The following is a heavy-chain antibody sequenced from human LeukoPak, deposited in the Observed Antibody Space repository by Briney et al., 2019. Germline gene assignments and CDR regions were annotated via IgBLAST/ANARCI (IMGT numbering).Heavy chain of an antibody. J-gene: IGHJ3*02. V-gene: IGHV4-4*07. CDR3: ARAKAALDAFDI. D-gene: IGHD2-15*01. CDR1: GGAISSYF. CDR2: IYTSGST. Sequence: SGPTLVNPSETLSLTCTVSGGAISSYFWSWIRQPAGKGLEWIGRIYTSGSTNYNPSLKSRVTMSVDTSKNQFSLKLSSVTAADTAVYYCARAKAALDAFDIWGQGTMVTVSS.